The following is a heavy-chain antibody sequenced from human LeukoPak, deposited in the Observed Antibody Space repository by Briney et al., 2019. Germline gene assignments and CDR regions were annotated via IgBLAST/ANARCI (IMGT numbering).Heavy chain of an antibody. J-gene: IGHJ4*02. CDR2: ISSSSGYI. Sequence: GGSLRLSCAASGFTFSSYSMNWVRQAPGKGLEWVSSISSSSGYIYYADSVKGRFTISRNNAKNSLYLQMNSLRAEDTAVYYCARAQRGGNSMAGFDYWGQGTLVTVSS. V-gene: IGHV3-21*01. CDR1: GFTFSSYS. CDR3: ARAQRGGNSMAGFDY. D-gene: IGHD4-23*01.